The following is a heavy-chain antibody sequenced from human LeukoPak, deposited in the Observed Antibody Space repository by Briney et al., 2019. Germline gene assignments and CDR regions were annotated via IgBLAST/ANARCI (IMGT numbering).Heavy chain of an antibody. CDR1: GYTFTSYA. Sequence: GASVKVSCKASGYTFTSYAMHWVRQAPGQRLEWMGWINAGNGNTKYSQKFQGRVTITRDTSASTAYVELSSLRSEDTAVYYCARGSPKAAAFDYWGQGTLVTVSS. CDR2: INAGNGNT. V-gene: IGHV1-3*01. J-gene: IGHJ4*02. D-gene: IGHD2-15*01. CDR3: ARGSPKAAAFDY.